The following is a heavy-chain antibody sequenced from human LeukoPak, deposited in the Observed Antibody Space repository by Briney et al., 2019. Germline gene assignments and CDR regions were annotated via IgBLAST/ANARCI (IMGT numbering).Heavy chain of an antibody. V-gene: IGHV4-59*01. CDR3: ARIVRGITGLFDN. J-gene: IGHJ4*02. CDR1: GGSIRPYY. CDR2: IFHTGGT. D-gene: IGHD3-10*01. Sequence: SETLSLTCTVSGGSIRPYYWSWMRQPPGKGPEYVGYIFHTGGTNYNPSLGSRVTVSLDTSKNQFSLKLSSVTAADTAVYYCARIVRGITGLFDNWGQGTLVTVSS.